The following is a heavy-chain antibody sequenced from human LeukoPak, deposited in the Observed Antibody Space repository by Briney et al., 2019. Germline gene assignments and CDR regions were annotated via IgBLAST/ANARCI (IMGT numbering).Heavy chain of an antibody. D-gene: IGHD3-10*01. J-gene: IGHJ6*02. CDR1: GYSISSGYY. CDR2: IYHSGST. Sequence: RTSETLSLTCTVSGYSISSGYYWGWIRQPPGKGLEWIGSIYHSGSTYYNPSLKSRVTISVDTSKNQFSLKLSSVTAADTAVYYCASLGPRPIWGVMDVWGQGTTVTVSS. V-gene: IGHV4-38-2*02. CDR3: ASLGPRPIWGVMDV.